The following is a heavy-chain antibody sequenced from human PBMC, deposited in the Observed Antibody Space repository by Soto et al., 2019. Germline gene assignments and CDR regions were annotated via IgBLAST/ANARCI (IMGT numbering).Heavy chain of an antibody. CDR3: ARGPGGPDGPGDY. D-gene: IGHD2-15*01. Sequence: QVQLVQSGAEVKKPGASVKVSCKASGYTFTSYAMHWVRQAPGQRLEWMGWINAGNGNTKYSQKFQGRVTITRDTSASTADVELSSLRSADTAVYYCARGPGGPDGPGDYWGQGTLVTVSS. CDR2: INAGNGNT. J-gene: IGHJ4*02. V-gene: IGHV1-3*01. CDR1: GYTFTSYA.